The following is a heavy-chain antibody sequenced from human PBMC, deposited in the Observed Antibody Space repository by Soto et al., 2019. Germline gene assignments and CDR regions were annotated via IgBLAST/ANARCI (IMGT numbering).Heavy chain of an antibody. J-gene: IGHJ6*03. CDR1: GGSFSDYY. CDR2: INHSGSA. Sequence: SETLSLTCAVYGGSFSDYYWNWIRQLPGKGPEWIGEINHSGSANYNPSLKSRVTISVDTSKNQFSLKLSSVTAADTAVYYCARGGGAYDMDVWDKGTTVTVSS. D-gene: IGHD3-16*01. V-gene: IGHV4-34*01. CDR3: ARGGGAYDMDV.